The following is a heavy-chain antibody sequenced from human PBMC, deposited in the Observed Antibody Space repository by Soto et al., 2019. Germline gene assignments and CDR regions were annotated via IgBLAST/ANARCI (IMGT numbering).Heavy chain of an antibody. CDR3: ARGSTVTQYDY. V-gene: IGHV4-61*01. Sequence: SETLSLTCSVSGVAVSSGSFYCSCIRQPPGNGLEWIGFMSYSGTTNYNPSLKSRVTISVDTSRSQISLMVSSLTAADTALYYCARGSTVTQYDYWGQGTLVTVSS. D-gene: IGHD4-17*01. CDR2: MSYSGTT. J-gene: IGHJ4*02. CDR1: GVAVSSGSFY.